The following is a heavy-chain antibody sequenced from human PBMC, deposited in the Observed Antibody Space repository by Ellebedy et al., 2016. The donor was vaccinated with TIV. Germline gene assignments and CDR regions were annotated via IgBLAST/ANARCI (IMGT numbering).Heavy chain of an antibody. V-gene: IGHV3-72*01. J-gene: IGHJ3*02. CDR2: IRNKANGYTT. Sequence: GGSLRLSCAASGFTFSDHYMDWVRQAPGKGLEWVGRIRNKANGYTTTYAASVKGRLTISRDDSKDSMYLEMKSLKTEDTAVYYCARDKWYAFDIWGQGTMVTVSS. CDR3: ARDKWYAFDI. D-gene: IGHD2-15*01. CDR1: GFTFSDHY.